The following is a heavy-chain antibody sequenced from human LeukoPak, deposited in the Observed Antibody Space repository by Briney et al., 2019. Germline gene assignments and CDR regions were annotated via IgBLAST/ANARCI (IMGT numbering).Heavy chain of an antibody. Sequence: PGGSLRLSCAASGFRFDGFAMHWVRQAPGKGLEWVAGVTWNSGNIGYGDSVKSRFIISRDNAKRSLYLEMNSLRPEDAALYYCAKDVGLGNYYGMYVWGQGTMVTVSS. CDR1: GFRFDGFA. J-gene: IGHJ6*02. CDR3: AKDVGLGNYYGMYV. V-gene: IGHV3-9*01. CDR2: VTWNSGNI. D-gene: IGHD3-16*01.